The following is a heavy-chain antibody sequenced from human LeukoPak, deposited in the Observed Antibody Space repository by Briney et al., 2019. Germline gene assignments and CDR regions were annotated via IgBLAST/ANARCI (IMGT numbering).Heavy chain of an antibody. CDR3: ARSGYSYGYVGYFDY. CDR1: GGTFSSYA. V-gene: IGHV1-69*05. J-gene: IGHJ4*02. Sequence: SVKVSCKASGGTFSSYAISWVRQAPGQGLEWMGGIIPIFGTANYAQKFQGRVTITRDTSASTAYMELSSLRSEDTAVYYCARSGYSYGYVGYFDYWGQGTLVTVSS. D-gene: IGHD5-18*01. CDR2: IIPIFGTA.